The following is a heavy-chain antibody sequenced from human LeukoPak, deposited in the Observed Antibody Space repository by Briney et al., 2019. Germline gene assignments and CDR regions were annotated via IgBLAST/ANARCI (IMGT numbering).Heavy chain of an antibody. J-gene: IGHJ5*02. V-gene: IGHV3-23*01. CDR1: GFPFRTYG. D-gene: IGHD3-10*01. CDR3: AKDYEPLVGVNRWGDWFDP. Sequence: GGSLVLSCVGTGFPFRTYGMTGVRQAPGKGLEWVSLISGTGVTTFYADSVKGRFTISRDNFKNTFYLQMNSLRAEDTAVYFCAKDYEPLVGVNRWGDWFDPWGQGTLVTVSS. CDR2: ISGTGVTT.